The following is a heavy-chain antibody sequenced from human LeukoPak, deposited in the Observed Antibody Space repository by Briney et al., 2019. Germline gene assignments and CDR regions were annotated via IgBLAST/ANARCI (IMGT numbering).Heavy chain of an antibody. V-gene: IGHV3-74*01. Sequence: GGSLRLSCAASGFTFSSYWMHWVRKAPGKGLVWVSRINTDGSSTSYADSVKGRFTISSDNAKNTLYLQMNSLSAEDTAFYYCSRSPRWLQFSWGQGAMVTVRS. D-gene: IGHD5-24*01. CDR1: GFTFSSYW. J-gene: IGHJ6*01. CDR2: INTDGSST. CDR3: SRSPRWLQFS.